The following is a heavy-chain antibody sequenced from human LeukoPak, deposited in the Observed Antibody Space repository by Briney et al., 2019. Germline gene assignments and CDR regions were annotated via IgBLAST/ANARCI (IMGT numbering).Heavy chain of an antibody. J-gene: IGHJ4*02. CDR3: ARGQCSSSWYEKEYYFDY. D-gene: IGHD6-13*01. Sequence: PSETLSLTCAVYGGSFSGYYWSWIRQPPGKGLEWIGEINHSGSTNYNPSLKSRVTISVDTSKNQFSLKLSSVTAADTAVYYCARGQCSSSWYEKEYYFDYWGQGTLVTVSS. V-gene: IGHV4-34*01. CDR1: GGSFSGYY. CDR2: INHSGST.